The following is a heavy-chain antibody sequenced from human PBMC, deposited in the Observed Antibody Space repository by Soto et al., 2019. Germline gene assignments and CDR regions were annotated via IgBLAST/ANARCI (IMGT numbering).Heavy chain of an antibody. Sequence: QVQLVESGGGVVQPGRSLRLSCAASGFTFSSYGMHWVRQAPGKGLEWVAVIWYDGSNKYYADSVKGRFNISRDNSKNPLYLQMNSLRAEDTAVYYCASLEPAYYYGMDVWGQGTTVTVSS. CDR3: ASLEPAYYYGMDV. CDR2: IWYDGSNK. V-gene: IGHV3-33*01. J-gene: IGHJ6*02. CDR1: GFTFSSYG.